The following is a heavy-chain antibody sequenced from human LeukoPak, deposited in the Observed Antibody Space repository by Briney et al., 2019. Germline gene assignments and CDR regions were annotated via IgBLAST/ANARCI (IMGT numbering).Heavy chain of an antibody. CDR3: ARDLGGYNQPGYFDL. Sequence: SETLSLTCTVSGGSMSYYWSWIRQPPGKGLEWIGFIYYSGNTNYNPSLKSRVTMSVDPSKNQFSLKVTSVTAADTAVYYCARDLGGYNQPGYFDLWGRGTLVTVSS. V-gene: IGHV4-59*01. J-gene: IGHJ2*01. CDR2: IYYSGNT. CDR1: GGSMSYY. D-gene: IGHD5-24*01.